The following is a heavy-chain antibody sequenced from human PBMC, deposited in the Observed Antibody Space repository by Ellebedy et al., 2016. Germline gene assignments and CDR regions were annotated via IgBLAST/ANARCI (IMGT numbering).Heavy chain of an antibody. CDR3: ASRAIAVAGTDPPRDYYYGMDV. Sequence: GGSLRLSCAASGFSFSTYWMTWVRRAPGKGLEWVANMNQDGSQKNYVDSVKGRFTIPRDNAKNSLFLQMNSLRTEDTTVYYCASRAIAVAGTDPPRDYYYGMDVWGQGTTVTVSS. D-gene: IGHD6-19*01. CDR1: GFSFSTYW. CDR2: MNQDGSQK. J-gene: IGHJ6*02. V-gene: IGHV3-7*01.